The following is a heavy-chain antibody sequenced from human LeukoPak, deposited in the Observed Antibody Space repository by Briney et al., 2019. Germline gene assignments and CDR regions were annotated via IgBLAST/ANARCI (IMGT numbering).Heavy chain of an antibody. CDR2: IYYSGST. CDR3: ASGDGVQTLNFDS. Sequence: PSETLSLTCTVSSGSISRYYWSWIRQPPGKGLEWIGHIYYSGSTNYNPSLKSRVTISIDTSKNQFSLKLSSVTAADTAVYYCASGDGVQTLNFDSWGQGTLVTVSS. V-gene: IGHV4-59*01. CDR1: SGSISRYY. D-gene: IGHD2-8*01. J-gene: IGHJ4*02.